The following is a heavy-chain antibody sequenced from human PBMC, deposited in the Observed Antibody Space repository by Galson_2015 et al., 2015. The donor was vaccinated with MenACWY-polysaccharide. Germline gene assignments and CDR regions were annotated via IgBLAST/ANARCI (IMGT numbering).Heavy chain of an antibody. D-gene: IGHD1-26*01. CDR2: MSSNGGA. Sequence: GWLRQPPGKGLEWIGFMSSNGGANRNPSLKSRVTISIDTSKNQFSLRLNSVTAADTAMYYCAREPTYSGSFGWFDSWGQGTLVTVSP. J-gene: IGHJ5*01. V-gene: IGHV4-59*01. CDR3: AREPTYSGSFGWFDS.